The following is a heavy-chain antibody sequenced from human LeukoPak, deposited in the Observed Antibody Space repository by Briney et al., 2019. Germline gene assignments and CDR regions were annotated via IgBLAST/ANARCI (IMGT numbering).Heavy chain of an antibody. V-gene: IGHV1-2*02. CDR1: GYTFSDHY. D-gene: IGHD3-16*01. CDR2: IDPNSGGT. Sequence: ASVKVSCKASGYTFSDHYMHWVRQAPGQGLEWMGWIDPNSGGTNYAQKFQGRVTMTRDTSISTAYMELSSLRSEDTAVYYCATGMMGSYGLYWYFDLWGRGTLVTVSS. CDR3: ATGMMGSYGLYWYFDL. J-gene: IGHJ2*01.